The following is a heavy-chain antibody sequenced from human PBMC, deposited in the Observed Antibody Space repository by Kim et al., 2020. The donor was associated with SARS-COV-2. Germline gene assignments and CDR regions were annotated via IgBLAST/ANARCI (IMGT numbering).Heavy chain of an antibody. CDR2: IYYSGST. CDR3: PIQAYYDILIGFPGHDA. CDR1: GGSISSYY. V-gene: IGHV4-59*08. J-gene: IGHJ3*01. D-gene: IGHD3-9*01. Sequence: SETLSRTCTVSGGSISSYYWSWIRQPPGKGLEWIGYIYYSGSTNYNPSPKIQFTIPVDTSKNQSSLKLSSLTAAHTPFYYFPIQAYYDILIGFPGHDA.